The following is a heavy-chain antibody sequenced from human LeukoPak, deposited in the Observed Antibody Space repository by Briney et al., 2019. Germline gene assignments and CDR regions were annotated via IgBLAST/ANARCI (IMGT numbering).Heavy chain of an antibody. CDR2: ISSSGSTI. CDR3: ARVFLRGSSWFPYYYYGMDV. Sequence: PGGSLRLSCAASGSTFSSYEMNWVRQAPGKGLEWVSYISSSGSTIYYADSVKGRFTISRDNAKNSLYLQMNSLRAEDTAVYYCARVFLRGSSWFPYYYYGMDVWGQGTTVTVSS. J-gene: IGHJ6*02. D-gene: IGHD6-13*01. V-gene: IGHV3-48*03. CDR1: GSTFSSYE.